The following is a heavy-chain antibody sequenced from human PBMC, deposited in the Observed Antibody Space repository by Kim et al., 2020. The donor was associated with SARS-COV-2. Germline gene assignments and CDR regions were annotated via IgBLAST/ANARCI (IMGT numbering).Heavy chain of an antibody. V-gene: IGHV3-30*18. CDR3: ANLIDY. J-gene: IGHJ4*02. Sequence: GGSLRLSCAASGFTFSSYGMHWVRQAPGKGLEWVAVISYDGSNKYYADSVKGRFTISRDNSKNTLYLQMNSLRAEDTAVYYCANLIDYWGQGTLVTVSS. CDR2: ISYDGSNK. CDR1: GFTFSSYG.